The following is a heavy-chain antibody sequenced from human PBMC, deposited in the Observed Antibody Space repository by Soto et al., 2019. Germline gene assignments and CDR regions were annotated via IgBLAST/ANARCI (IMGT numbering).Heavy chain of an antibody. J-gene: IGHJ6*02. D-gene: IGHD3-10*01. CDR3: ARDSRPASGGMDV. CDR1: GGSISKNNW. Sequence: SETLSLTCGVSGGSISKNNWWSWVRQPPGKGLEWIGEIYHSGRTNYKPSLKSRVTISVDKSKNQFSLKLSSVTAADTAVYYCARDSRPASGGMDVWGQGTTVTVS. V-gene: IGHV4-4*02. CDR2: IYHSGRT.